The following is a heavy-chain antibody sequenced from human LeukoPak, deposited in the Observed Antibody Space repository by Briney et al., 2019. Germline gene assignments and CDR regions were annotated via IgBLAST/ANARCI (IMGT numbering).Heavy chain of an antibody. CDR3: AKDRYGSGSDTP. J-gene: IGHJ5*02. CDR2: IRSDGNNK. CDR1: AFTFSRYG. V-gene: IGHV3-30*02. Sequence: GGSLRLSCAASAFTFSRYGMHWVRQAPGKGLEWVALIRSDGNNKYYADSVKGRFTISRDNSKNTLSLQMDSLRTEDTAVYYCAKDRYGSGSDTPWGQGTLVTVSS. D-gene: IGHD3-10*01.